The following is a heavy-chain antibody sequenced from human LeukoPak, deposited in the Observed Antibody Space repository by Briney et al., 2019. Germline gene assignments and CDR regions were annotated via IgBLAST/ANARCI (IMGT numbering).Heavy chain of an antibody. V-gene: IGHV3-30*18. CDR2: ISYDGSNK. CDR3: AKGLGVGATRFRAFDI. D-gene: IGHD1-26*01. J-gene: IGHJ3*02. Sequence: GGSLRLSCAASGFTFSSYGMHWVRQAPGKGLEWVAVISYDGSNKYYADSVKGRFTISRDNSKNTLYLQMNSLRAEDTAVYYCAKGLGVGATRFRAFDIWGQGTMVTASS. CDR1: GFTFSSYG.